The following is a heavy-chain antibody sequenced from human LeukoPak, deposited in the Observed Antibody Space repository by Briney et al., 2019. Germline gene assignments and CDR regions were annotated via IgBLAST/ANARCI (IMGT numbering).Heavy chain of an antibody. CDR3: AGGLTMGDFDY. V-gene: IGHV4-34*01. J-gene: IGHJ4*02. CDR1: GGSFSGYY. CDR2: INHSGST. D-gene: IGHD3-16*01. Sequence: KSSETLSLTCAVYGGSFSGYYWSWIRQPPGKGLEWIGEINHSGSTNYNPSLKSRVIISVDTSKNQFSLKLSSVTAADTAVYYCAGGLTMGDFDYWGQGTLVTVSS.